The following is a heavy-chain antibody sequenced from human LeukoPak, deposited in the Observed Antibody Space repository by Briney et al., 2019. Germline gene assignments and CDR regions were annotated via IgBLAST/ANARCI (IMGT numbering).Heavy chain of an antibody. D-gene: IGHD3-10*01. CDR1: GLTFSNYA. CDR2: ISGGGGSI. V-gene: IGHV3-23*01. Sequence: GGSLRLSCAASGLTFSNYAMTWVRQAPGKGLEWVSTISGGGGSIYYADSVRGRFTISRDNSKSTLYLQMNSLRAEDTAVYYCARVNYYGSGSYSFDPWGQGTLVTVSS. J-gene: IGHJ5*02. CDR3: ARVNYYGSGSYSFDP.